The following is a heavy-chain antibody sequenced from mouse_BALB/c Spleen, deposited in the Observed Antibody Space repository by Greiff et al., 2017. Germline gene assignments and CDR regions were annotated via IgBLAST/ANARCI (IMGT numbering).Heavy chain of an antibody. CDR2: IDTSDSYT. V-gene: IGHV1-69*01. J-gene: IGHJ4*01. CDR1: GYTFTDYW. CDR3: ARTERYAMDY. Sequence: QVQLQQPGAELVMPGASVKMSCKASGYTFTDYWMHWVKQRPGQGLEWIGAIDTSDSYTSYNQKFKGKATLTVDESSSTAYMQLSSLTSEDSAVYYCARTERYAMDYWGQGTSVTVSS.